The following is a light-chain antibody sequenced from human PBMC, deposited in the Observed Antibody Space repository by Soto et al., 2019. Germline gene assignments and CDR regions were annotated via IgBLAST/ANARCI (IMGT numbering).Light chain of an antibody. CDR3: QQSYSTPPT. CDR1: QSVSRF. V-gene: IGKV1-39*01. J-gene: IGKJ2*01. CDR2: AAS. Sequence: DIQMTQSPFSLSASVGDRVTITCRASQSVSRFLNWYQHKPGKAPKLLIYAASSLRSGVPSRFSGSGSGTDFTLTVSSLQPEDSATYYCQQSYSTPPTFGQGTRXEIK.